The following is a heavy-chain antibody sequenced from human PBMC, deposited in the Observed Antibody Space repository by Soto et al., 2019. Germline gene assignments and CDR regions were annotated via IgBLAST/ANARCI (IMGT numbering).Heavy chain of an antibody. D-gene: IGHD3-22*01. Sequence: AASVKVSCKASGYTFTSYGISWVRQAPGQGLEWMGWISAYNGNTNYAQKLQGRVTMTTDTSTSTAYMELRSLRSDDTAVYYCARGGPGIVVVTEYFQHWGQGTLVTVSS. J-gene: IGHJ1*01. V-gene: IGHV1-18*01. CDR1: GYTFTSYG. CDR2: ISAYNGNT. CDR3: ARGGPGIVVVTEYFQH.